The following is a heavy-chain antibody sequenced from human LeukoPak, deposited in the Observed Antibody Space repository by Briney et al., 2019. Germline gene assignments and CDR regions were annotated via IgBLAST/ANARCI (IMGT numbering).Heavy chain of an antibody. CDR1: GFTFSSYA. J-gene: IGHJ4*02. CDR3: ARPYGGYVDYYFDY. V-gene: IGHV3-30-3*01. Sequence: GSLRLSCAASGFTFSSYAMDWVRQAPGKGLEWVAVISYDGSNKYYADSVKGRFTISRDNSKNTLYLQMNSLRTEDTAVYHCARPYGGYVDYYFDYWGQGTLVTVSS. D-gene: IGHD5-12*01. CDR2: ISYDGSNK.